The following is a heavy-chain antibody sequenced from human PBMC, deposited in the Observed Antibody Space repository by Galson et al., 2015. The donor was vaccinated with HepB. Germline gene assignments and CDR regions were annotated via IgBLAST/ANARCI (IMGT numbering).Heavy chain of an antibody. J-gene: IGHJ3*02. D-gene: IGHD3-10*01. CDR3: ARVRVQGVISVQNDAFDI. Sequence: SVKVSCKASGYTFTSYAMHWVRQAPGQRLEWLGWINAGNGNTKYSQKFQGRVTITRDTSASTAYMELSSLRSEDTAVYYCARVRVQGVISVQNDAFDIWGQGTMVTVSS. CDR2: INAGNGNT. V-gene: IGHV1-3*01. CDR1: GYTFTSYA.